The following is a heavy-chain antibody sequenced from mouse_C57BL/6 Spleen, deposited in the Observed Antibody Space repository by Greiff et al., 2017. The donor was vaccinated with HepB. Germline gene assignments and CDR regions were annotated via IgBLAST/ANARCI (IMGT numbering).Heavy chain of an antibody. CDR1: GYTFTSYW. Sequence: QVQLKQPGAELVKPGASVKLSCKASGYTFTSYWMHWVKQRPGRGLEWIGRIDPNSGGTKYNEKFKSKATLTVDKPSSTAYMQLSSLTSEDSAVYYCATLWDERFAYWGQGTLVTVSA. J-gene: IGHJ3*01. V-gene: IGHV1-72*01. CDR3: ATLWDERFAY. D-gene: IGHD4-1*01. CDR2: IDPNSGGT.